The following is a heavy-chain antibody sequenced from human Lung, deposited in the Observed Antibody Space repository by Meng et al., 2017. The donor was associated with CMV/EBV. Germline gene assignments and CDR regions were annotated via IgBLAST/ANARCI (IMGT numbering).Heavy chain of an antibody. CDR1: GFTFSSYW. V-gene: IGHV3-74*01. J-gene: IGHJ4*02. D-gene: IGHD3-16*01. Sequence: GGSLRLSCAASGFTFSSYWMHWVRQAPGKGLEWVSRIDSDGSSTTYAESVKGRFTISRDNAKNTLFLQMISLRAEDTAVYYCTRDGDYYDATLHWGQGSLVT. CDR3: TRDGDYYDATLH. CDR2: IDSDGSST.